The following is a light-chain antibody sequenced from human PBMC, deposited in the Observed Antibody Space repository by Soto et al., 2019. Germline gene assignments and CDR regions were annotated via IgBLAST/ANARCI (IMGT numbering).Light chain of an antibody. J-gene: IGKJ1*01. CDR2: VAS. CDR3: QQYSDSPPR. Sequence: IVLPQSPGPLYLSPGDRATLSCMASKSVSSRYLAWYHQKPGQAPSLRIFVASNRATGIPDRFSDSGSGTDFNITICRLEAEDFAMYYGQQYSDSPPRVGQAIKVESK. CDR1: KSVSSRY. V-gene: IGKV3-20*01.